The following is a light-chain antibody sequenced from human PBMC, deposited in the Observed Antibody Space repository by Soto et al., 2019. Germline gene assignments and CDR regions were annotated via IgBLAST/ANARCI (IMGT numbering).Light chain of an antibody. CDR1: QSVSSN. CDR2: GAS. V-gene: IGKV3-15*01. Sequence: EIVMTQSPATLSVSPGEGATLSCRASQSVSSNLAWYQQKPGQAPRLLIYGASTRATGIPARFSGSGSRTDFTLPISSLQSEDFAVYYCQQYNNWPWTFEQGTKVDIK. J-gene: IGKJ1*01. CDR3: QQYNNWPWT.